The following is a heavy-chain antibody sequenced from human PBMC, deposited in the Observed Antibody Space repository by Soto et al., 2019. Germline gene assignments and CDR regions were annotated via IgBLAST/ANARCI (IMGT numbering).Heavy chain of an antibody. J-gene: IGHJ2*01. CDR1: GYTFKDYD. V-gene: IGHV1-8*01. D-gene: IGHD3-3*01. Sequence: ASVKVSCKASGYTFKDYDINWVRRAPGQGLEWMGWMNPNSGNTAYARKFHDRITMTRSVSARTAFMELSSLTPEDTAVYYCARRMTWSLWCFDLWGSGTQVTVSS. CDR2: MNPNSGNT. CDR3: ARRMTWSLWCFDL.